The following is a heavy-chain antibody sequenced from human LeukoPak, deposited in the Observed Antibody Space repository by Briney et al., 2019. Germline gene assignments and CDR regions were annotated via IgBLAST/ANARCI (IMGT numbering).Heavy chain of an antibody. CDR2: INYDGSNK. Sequence: GGSLRLSCAASGFTFSNYGIHGVRQAPGKGLEWVAVINYDGSNKYYADSVKGRFTISRDNSKNTLYLQMNSLRAEDTAVYYCARDKDCGGDCYHDYWGQGTLVTVSS. J-gene: IGHJ4*02. D-gene: IGHD2-21*02. V-gene: IGHV3-33*01. CDR3: ARDKDCGGDCYHDY. CDR1: GFTFSNYG.